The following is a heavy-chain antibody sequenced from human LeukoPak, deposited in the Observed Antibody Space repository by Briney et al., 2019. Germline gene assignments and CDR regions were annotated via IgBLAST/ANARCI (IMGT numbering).Heavy chain of an antibody. Sequence: ASVKVSCKASGYTFTSYGISWVRHAPGQGLEWMGWISAYNGNTNYAQKLQGRVTMTTDTSTSTGYMELRSLRSDDTAVYYCATTTLDYGLPLPLGYWGQGTLVTVSS. CDR3: ATTTLDYGLPLPLGY. D-gene: IGHD4-17*01. CDR1: GYTFTSYG. V-gene: IGHV1-18*01. J-gene: IGHJ4*02. CDR2: ISAYNGNT.